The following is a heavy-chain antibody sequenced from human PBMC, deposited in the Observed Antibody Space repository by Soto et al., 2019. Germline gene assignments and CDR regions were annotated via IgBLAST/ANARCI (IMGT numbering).Heavy chain of an antibody. J-gene: IGHJ6*02. Sequence: PGGSLRLSCAASGFTFSSYAMSWVRQAPGKGLEWVSAISGSGGSTYYADSVKGRFTISRDNSKNTLYLQMNSLRAEDTAVYYCAKSAYDFFTPYYYYGMDVWGQGTTVTVSS. CDR2: ISGSGGST. V-gene: IGHV3-23*01. D-gene: IGHD3-3*01. CDR1: GFTFSSYA. CDR3: AKSAYDFFTPYYYYGMDV.